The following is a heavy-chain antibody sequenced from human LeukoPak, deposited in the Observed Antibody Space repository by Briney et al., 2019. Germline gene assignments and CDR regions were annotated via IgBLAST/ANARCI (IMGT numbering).Heavy chain of an antibody. Sequence: SVKVSCKASVGTFISYAISWVRQAPGQGLEWMGGIIPIFGTANYAQKFQGRVTIIADESTSTAYMELSSLRSEDTAVYYCATVFTMVRDIPDYWGQGTLVTVSS. CDR1: VGTFISYA. D-gene: IGHD3-10*01. J-gene: IGHJ4*02. CDR3: ATVFTMVRDIPDY. V-gene: IGHV1-69*13. CDR2: IIPIFGTA.